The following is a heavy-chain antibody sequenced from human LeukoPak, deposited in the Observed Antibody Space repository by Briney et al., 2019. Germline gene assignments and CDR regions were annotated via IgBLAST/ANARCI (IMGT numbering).Heavy chain of an antibody. J-gene: IGHJ4*02. CDR1: GFTFDDYG. V-gene: IGHV3-23*01. D-gene: IGHD3-10*01. CDR3: AKGVSWLDY. Sequence: GGSLRLSCVASGFTFDDYGIGWVRQAPGKGLEWVSAISGSGGSTYYADSVKGRFTISRDNSKSTLYLQMNSLRAEDTAVYYCAKGVSWLDYWGQGTLVTVSS. CDR2: ISGSGGST.